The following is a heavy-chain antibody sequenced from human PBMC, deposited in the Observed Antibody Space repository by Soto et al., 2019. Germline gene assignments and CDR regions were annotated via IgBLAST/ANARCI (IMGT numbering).Heavy chain of an antibody. CDR2: LWYDGSRE. V-gene: IGHV3-33*01. D-gene: IGHD2-8*02. CDR1: GFSVNTHV. J-gene: IGHJ4*02. Sequence: QVQLVESGGGVVQPGRSLRLSCAASGFSVNTHVIHWIRQAPGKGLEWVAVLWYDGSREYYADSVKGRFTISRDNSKNMMYLQMDNLRVEDTAVYYCASIPRFDTWCFDDWGQGTLVTVSS. CDR3: ASIPRFDTWCFDD.